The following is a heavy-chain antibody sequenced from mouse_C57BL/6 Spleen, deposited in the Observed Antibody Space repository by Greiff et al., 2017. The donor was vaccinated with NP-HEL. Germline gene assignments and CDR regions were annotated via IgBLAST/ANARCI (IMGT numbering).Heavy chain of an antibody. D-gene: IGHD1-1*01. J-gene: IGHJ2*01. CDR3: ARFGGSSYNY. CDR1: GYTFTSYG. Sequence: VQGVESGAELARPGASVKLSCKASGYTFTSYGISWVKQRTGQGLEWIGEIYPRSGNTYYNEKFKGKATLTADKSSSTAYMELRSLTSEDSAVYFCARFGGSSYNYWGQGTTLTVSS. CDR2: IYPRSGNT. V-gene: IGHV1-81*01.